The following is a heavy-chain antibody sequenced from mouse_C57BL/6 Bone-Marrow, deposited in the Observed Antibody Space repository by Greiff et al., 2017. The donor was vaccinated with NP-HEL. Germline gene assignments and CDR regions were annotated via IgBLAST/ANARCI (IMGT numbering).Heavy chain of an antibody. Sequence: VQLQQPGAELVKPGASVKLSCKASGYTFTSYWMHWVKQRPGRGLEWIGRIDPNSGGTKYNEKFKSKATLTVDKPSSTAYMQLSSLTSEDSAVYYCARDPPLYYGSSYLHYYAMDYWGQGTSVTVSS. CDR2: IDPNSGGT. J-gene: IGHJ4*01. V-gene: IGHV1-72*01. CDR3: ARDPPLYYGSSYLHYYAMDY. D-gene: IGHD1-1*01. CDR1: GYTFTSYW.